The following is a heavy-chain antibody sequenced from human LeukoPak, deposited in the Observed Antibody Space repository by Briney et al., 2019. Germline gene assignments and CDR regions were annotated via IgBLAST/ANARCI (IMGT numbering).Heavy chain of an antibody. J-gene: IGHJ4*02. CDR3: AKIKSYEFDY. CDR1: GFTFSTYG. Sequence: GGTLRLSCAASGFTFSTYGMNWVRQAPGKGLEWVSAISGSGTSTYYADSVKGRFTISRDNSKNTLYLQMNSLRAEDTAVYYCAKIKSYEFDYWGQGTLVTVSS. V-gene: IGHV3-23*01. CDR2: ISGSGTST. D-gene: IGHD1-26*01.